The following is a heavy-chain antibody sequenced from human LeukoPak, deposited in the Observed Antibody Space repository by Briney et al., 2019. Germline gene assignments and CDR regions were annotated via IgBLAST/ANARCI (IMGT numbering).Heavy chain of an antibody. Sequence: EGSLRLSCAASGFTFSSYAMSWVRQAPGKGLEWVSAISGSGGSTYYADSVKGRFTISRDNSKNTLYLQMNSLRAEDTAVYYCAKDCEPYGWGSYCFRGFAPWGQGTRVTVSS. CDR1: GFTFSSYA. CDR2: ISGSGGST. J-gene: IGHJ5*02. V-gene: IGHV3-23*01. D-gene: IGHD3-10*01. CDR3: AKDCEPYGWGSYCFRGFAP.